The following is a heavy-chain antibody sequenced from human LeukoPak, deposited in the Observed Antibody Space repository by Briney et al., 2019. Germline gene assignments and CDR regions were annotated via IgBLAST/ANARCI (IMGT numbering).Heavy chain of an antibody. J-gene: IGHJ4*02. CDR1: GFTFSSYW. D-gene: IGHD3-22*01. Sequence: GGSLRLSCAASGFTFSSYWMHWVRQAPGKGLVWVSRINSDGSSTSYADSVKGRFTISRDNAKNTQYLQMNSLRAEDTAVYYCAKTGNPYYYDSSQQWGQGTLVTVSS. CDR2: INSDGSST. CDR3: AKTGNPYYYDSSQQ. V-gene: IGHV3-74*01.